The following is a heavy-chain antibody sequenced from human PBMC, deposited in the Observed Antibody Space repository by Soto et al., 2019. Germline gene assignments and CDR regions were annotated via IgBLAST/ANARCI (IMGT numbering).Heavy chain of an antibody. CDR1: GASIKSSNYF. D-gene: IGHD2-15*01. CDR2: IHSSGGT. J-gene: IGHJ4*02. CDR3: GRLAEAATGHTDFDF. Sequence: PETLSLTCTVSGASIKSSNYFWGWIRQPPGKGLEFVGSIHSSGGTYYNPSLKSRVTVSVDLSNSHFSLSLKSLTATDTAVYYCGRLAEAATGHTDFDFWGQGTLVTVSS. V-gene: IGHV4-39*02.